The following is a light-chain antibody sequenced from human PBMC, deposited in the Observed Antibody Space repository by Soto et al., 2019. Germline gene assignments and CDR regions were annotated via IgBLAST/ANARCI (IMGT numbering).Light chain of an antibody. CDR1: QSVLYTSNNKNY. CDR3: QHYYSSPFT. V-gene: IGKV4-1*01. Sequence: IVMTQSPDSLAVSLGERATINCKSSQSVLYTSNNKNYLAWYQHKPGQPPKLLISWASSRESGVPDRFSGSGSGTDFTLTISSRQAEDVAVYYCQHYYSSPFTFGPGTKVDIK. J-gene: IGKJ3*01. CDR2: WAS.